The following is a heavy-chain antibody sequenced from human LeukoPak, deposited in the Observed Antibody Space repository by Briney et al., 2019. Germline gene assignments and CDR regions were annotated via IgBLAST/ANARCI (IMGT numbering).Heavy chain of an antibody. CDR3: ARVYGSSWYDP. D-gene: IGHD6-13*01. CDR1: GFTVSSNY. CDR2: IYSGGST. Sequence: GGSLRLSCAASGFTVSSNYMSWVRQAPGKGLEWVSVIYSGGSTYYADSVKGRFTISRDNSKNTLYLQMNSLRAEDTAVYYCARVYGSSWYDPWGQGTLVTVSS. J-gene: IGHJ5*02. V-gene: IGHV3-66*01.